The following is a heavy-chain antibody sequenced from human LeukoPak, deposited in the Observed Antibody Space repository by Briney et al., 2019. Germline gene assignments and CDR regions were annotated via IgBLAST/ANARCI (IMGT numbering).Heavy chain of an antibody. D-gene: IGHD3-9*01. CDR1: GGSFSGYY. V-gene: IGHV4-34*01. Sequence: PSETLSLTCAVYGGSFSGYYWSSIRQPPGKGLEWIGEINHSGSTNYNPSLKSRVTISVDTSKNQFSLKLSSVTAADTAVFYCARGVSGGDILTGSAFDYWGQGTLVTVSS. CDR3: ARGVSGGDILTGSAFDY. CDR2: INHSGST. J-gene: IGHJ4*02.